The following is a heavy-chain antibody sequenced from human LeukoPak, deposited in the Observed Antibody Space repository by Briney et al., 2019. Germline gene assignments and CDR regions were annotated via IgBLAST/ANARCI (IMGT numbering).Heavy chain of an antibody. CDR2: IKSKTDGGTT. D-gene: IGHD3-10*02. CDR1: GFTFSNAW. V-gene: IGHV3-15*01. CDR3: TTEAGGYYVSFFGGSDP. Sequence: PGGSLRLSCAASGFTFSNAWMSWVRQAPGKGLEWVGRIKSKTDGGTTDYAAPVKGRFTISRDDSKNTLYLQMNSLKTEDTAVYYFTTEAGGYYVSFFGGSDPWGQGTLVTVSS. J-gene: IGHJ5*02.